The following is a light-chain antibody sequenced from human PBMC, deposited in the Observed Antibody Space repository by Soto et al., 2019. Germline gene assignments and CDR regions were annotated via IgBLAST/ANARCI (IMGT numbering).Light chain of an antibody. Sequence: QSALTQPPSASGSPGQSVTISCTGTSSDVGGYNYVSWFQQHPGKAPKLIIYEVSNRPSGVSDRFSGSKSGNTASLTISGLQAEDEADYYCSSYTSSSTYVFGTGTKVTVL. V-gene: IGLV2-14*01. CDR2: EVS. J-gene: IGLJ1*01. CDR1: SSDVGGYNY. CDR3: SSYTSSSTYV.